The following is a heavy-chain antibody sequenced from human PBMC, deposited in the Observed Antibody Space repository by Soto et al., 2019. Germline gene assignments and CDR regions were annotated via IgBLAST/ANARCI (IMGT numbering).Heavy chain of an antibody. Sequence: QAGGSLRLSCAASGFTFSNSEMNWVRQAPGKGLEWVSYITTSASTRSYADSVKGRFTISRDNAKNSLYLQMNSLRDEDTAVYYCARDSVLYGELPLAPDYWGQGTLVTVSS. CDR3: ARDSVLYGELPLAPDY. CDR1: GFTFSNSE. J-gene: IGHJ4*02. CDR2: ITTSASTR. D-gene: IGHD4-17*01. V-gene: IGHV3-48*03.